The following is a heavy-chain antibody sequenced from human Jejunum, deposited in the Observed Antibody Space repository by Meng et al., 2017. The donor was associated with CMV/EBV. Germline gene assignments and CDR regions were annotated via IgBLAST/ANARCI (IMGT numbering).Heavy chain of an antibody. CDR1: GVTVITRN. CDR2: IYSGGRT. D-gene: IGHD1-26*01. V-gene: IGHV3-53*01. J-gene: IGHJ4*02. CDR3: AKKYTGSFDY. Sequence: SCAGSGVTVITRNVTWVRQAPGKGLEWVSAIYSGGRTCYADSVKGRFTISRDNSKNMMYLQMNSLRAEDTAVYYCAKKYTGSFDYWGQGTLVTVSS.